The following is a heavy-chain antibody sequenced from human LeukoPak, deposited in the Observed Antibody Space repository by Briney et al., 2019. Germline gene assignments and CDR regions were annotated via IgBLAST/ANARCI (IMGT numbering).Heavy chain of an antibody. CDR2: IYYSGST. Sequence: PGGSLRLSCAASGFTFSDYYMSWIRQPPGKGLEWIGYIYYSGSTNYNPSLKSRVTISVDTSKNQFSLKLSSVTAADTAVYYCARINTVYYYYYYMDVWGKGTTVTVSS. V-gene: IGHV4-59*01. CDR3: ARINTVYYYYYYMDV. D-gene: IGHD4-11*01. CDR1: GFTFSDYY. J-gene: IGHJ6*03.